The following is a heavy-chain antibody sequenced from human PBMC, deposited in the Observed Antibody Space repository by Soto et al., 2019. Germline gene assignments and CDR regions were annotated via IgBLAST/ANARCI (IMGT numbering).Heavy chain of an antibody. D-gene: IGHD6-19*01. CDR3: AKEGAVADTRFSGMDG. J-gene: IGHJ6*02. V-gene: IGHV3-23*01. CDR2: IIGSGGRS. Sequence: EVQLLDSGGGLVQPGGSLRLSCAASGFTFSTCNMRWVRQAPGKGLEWVSTIIGSGGRSYYAESVKGRFTISRDNSKNPMDVLSNSLRAAATAVYHWAKEGAVADTRFSGMDGWGQGATVTVS. CDR1: GFTFSTCN.